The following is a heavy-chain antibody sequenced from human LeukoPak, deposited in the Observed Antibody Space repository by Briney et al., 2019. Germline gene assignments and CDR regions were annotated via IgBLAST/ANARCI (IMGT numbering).Heavy chain of an antibody. Sequence: SETLSLTCTVSGGSISSVSYYWGWIRQPPGKGLEWIRSIYYSGSTYYNPSLKSRVTISVDTSKNQFSLKPSSVTAADTAVYYCARLPTYSSGWLYWYFDLWGRGTLVTVSS. CDR2: IYYSGST. CDR1: GGSISSVSYY. D-gene: IGHD6-19*01. CDR3: ARLPTYSSGWLYWYFDL. J-gene: IGHJ2*01. V-gene: IGHV4-39*01.